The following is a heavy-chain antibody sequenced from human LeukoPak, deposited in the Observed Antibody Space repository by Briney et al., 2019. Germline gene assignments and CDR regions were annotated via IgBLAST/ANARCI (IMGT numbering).Heavy chain of an antibody. Sequence: GGSLRLSCVGSGFTSIAYALTWARQAPGKGLEWVSGISGGGVTTYYADSVKGRFTISRDNPKNTLYLQMNSLRADDTAIYYCARNQQLGGHSYYYYGMDVWGQGTTVTVSS. CDR2: ISGGGVTT. D-gene: IGHD3-16*01. CDR1: GFTSIAYA. CDR3: ARNQQLGGHSYYYYGMDV. V-gene: IGHV3-23*01. J-gene: IGHJ6*02.